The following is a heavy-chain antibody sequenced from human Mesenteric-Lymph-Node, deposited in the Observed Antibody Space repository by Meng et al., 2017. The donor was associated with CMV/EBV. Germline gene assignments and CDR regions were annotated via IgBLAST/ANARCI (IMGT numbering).Heavy chain of an antibody. Sequence: GGSLRLSCAASGFPFSSYSMNWVRQAPGKGLEWVSSISSGNSWIYYADSVKGRFTISRDNAKNSLYLQMNSLRAEDTAVYYCAAQVCCGMDVWGQGTTVTVSS. V-gene: IGHV3-21*01. CDR3: AAQVCCGMDV. D-gene: IGHD3-16*01. J-gene: IGHJ6*02. CDR1: GFPFSSYS. CDR2: ISSGNSWI.